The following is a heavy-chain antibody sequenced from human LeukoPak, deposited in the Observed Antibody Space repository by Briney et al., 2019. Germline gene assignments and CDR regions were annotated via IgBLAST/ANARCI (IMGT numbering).Heavy chain of an antibody. V-gene: IGHV3-23*01. Sequence: GGSLRLSCAASGFTFSSYAMSWVRQAPGKGLEWVSAISGSGGSTYYADSVKGRFPISRDHSKSTLYLQMNSLRAEDTAVYYCAKFVARAFDIWGQGTMVTVSS. CDR3: AKFVARAFDI. J-gene: IGHJ3*02. D-gene: IGHD2-15*01. CDR1: GFTFSSYA. CDR2: ISGSGGST.